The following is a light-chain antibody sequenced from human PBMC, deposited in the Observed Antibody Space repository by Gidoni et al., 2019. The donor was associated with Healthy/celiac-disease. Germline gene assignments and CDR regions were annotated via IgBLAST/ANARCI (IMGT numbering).Light chain of an antibody. V-gene: IGKV1-12*01. CDR3: QQANSFPPT. Sequence: DIHMTQSPSSVSASVGDRVTITCRASQGIRSWLAWYQQKPGKAPKLLIYAASSLQSGVPSRFIGSGSGTDFTLTISSLQPEDFATYYCQQANSFPPTFGQGTRLEIK. CDR1: QGIRSW. CDR2: AAS. J-gene: IGKJ5*01.